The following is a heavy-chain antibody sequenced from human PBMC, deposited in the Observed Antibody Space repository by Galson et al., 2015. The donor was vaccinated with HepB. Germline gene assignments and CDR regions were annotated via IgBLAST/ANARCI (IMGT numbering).Heavy chain of an antibody. CDR3: ARDWRDYYDSSGRFDY. Sequence: ETLSLTCSVSGYSISSGYYWGWLRQPPGKGLEWIGSIYHSGSTYYNPSLKRRVTISVDTSKNQFSLKLYSVSAADTAVYYCARDWRDYYDSSGRFDYWGQRILVTVSS. CDR1: GYSISSGYY. D-gene: IGHD3-22*01. CDR2: IYHSGST. J-gene: IGHJ4*02. V-gene: IGHV4-38-2*02.